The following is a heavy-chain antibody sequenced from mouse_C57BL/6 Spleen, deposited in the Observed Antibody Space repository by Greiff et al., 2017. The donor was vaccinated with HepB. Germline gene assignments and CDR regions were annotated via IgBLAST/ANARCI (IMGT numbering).Heavy chain of an antibody. D-gene: IGHD2-1*01. CDR1: GFNIKDDY. Sequence: DVKLQESGAELVRPGASVKLSCTASGFNIKDDYMHWVKQRPEQGLEWIGWIDPENGDTEYASKFQGKATITADTSSNTAYLQLSSLTSEDTAVYYCTTGYGNYDAMDYWGQGTSVTVSS. V-gene: IGHV14-4*01. CDR3: TTGYGNYDAMDY. CDR2: IDPENGDT. J-gene: IGHJ4*01.